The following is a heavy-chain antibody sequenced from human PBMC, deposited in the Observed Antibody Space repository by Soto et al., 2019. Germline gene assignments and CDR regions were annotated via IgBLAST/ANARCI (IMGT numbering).Heavy chain of an antibody. CDR3: AHRLPGPSGYDV. J-gene: IGHJ6*02. D-gene: IGHD6-13*01. CDR1: GFSLTSGLVV. V-gene: IGHV2-5*01. Sequence: SGPTRVNPTHTLTLTCTFSGFSLTSGLVVVVWIRQPPGEALEWLALIYWNDERYYNPSLRNRLTITRDTSKNQVVLTMTNMDPVDTATYYCAHRLPGPSGYDVWGQGTTVTVSS. CDR2: IYWNDER.